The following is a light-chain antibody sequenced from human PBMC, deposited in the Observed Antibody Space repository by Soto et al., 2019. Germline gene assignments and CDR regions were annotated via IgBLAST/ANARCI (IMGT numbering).Light chain of an antibody. CDR1: QNVRKN. J-gene: IGKJ5*01. CDR2: GAS. Sequence: ETVMTQSPVALSVSPGERATLSCRARQNVRKNLAWYQQKPGQAPGLLIYGASTRATGIPARFSGDGSGTEFTLTIDSLQSEDFVVYYCLQYDGWPLTFGQGTRLEIK. CDR3: LQYDGWPLT. V-gene: IGKV3-15*01.